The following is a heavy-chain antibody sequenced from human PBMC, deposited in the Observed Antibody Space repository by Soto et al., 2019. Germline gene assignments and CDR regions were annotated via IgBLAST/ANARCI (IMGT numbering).Heavy chain of an antibody. J-gene: IGHJ6*02. V-gene: IGHV3-21*01. CDR1: GFTFSSYT. Sequence: GGSLRLSCAASGFTFSSYTMNWVRQAPGKGLEWVSSISSSSSYIQYTDSVKGRFTISRDNAKNSLYLQVNSLRAEDTAVYYCARDRPQDSSGWDGEGYYSYYYGMDVWGQGTTGTVSS. CDR2: ISSSSSYI. D-gene: IGHD6-19*01. CDR3: ARDRPQDSSGWDGEGYYSYYYGMDV.